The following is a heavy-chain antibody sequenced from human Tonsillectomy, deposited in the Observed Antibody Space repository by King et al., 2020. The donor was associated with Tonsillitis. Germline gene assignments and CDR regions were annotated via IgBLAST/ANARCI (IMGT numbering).Heavy chain of an antibody. V-gene: IGHV5-51*01. Sequence: QLVQSGAEVKKPGEFLKISCKGSGYSFTNFWIGWVRQMPGKGLEWMGIIYPGDSSTKYSPSFQGQVTISADKSINTAYLQWSTLKASDTAIYYCVRGSGLRLLVNWYFDLWGRGTLVTVPS. CDR1: GYSFTNFW. CDR3: VRGSGLRLLVNWYFDL. J-gene: IGHJ2*01. D-gene: IGHD2-8*02. CDR2: IYPGDSST.